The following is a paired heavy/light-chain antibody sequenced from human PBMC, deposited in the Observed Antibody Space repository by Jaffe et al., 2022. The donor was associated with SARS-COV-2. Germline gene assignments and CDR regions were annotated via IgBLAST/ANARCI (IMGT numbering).Heavy chain of an antibody. CDR2: IYYIGST. CDR1: GGSINSYY. CDR3: ARGIVGGIINWLPDY. D-gene: IGHD3-10*01. Sequence: QVQLQESGPGLVKPSETLSLTCTVSGGSINSYYWSWVRQPPGKGLEWIGYIYYIGSTNYNPSLKSRVTISLDTSKNQFALRLSSLTAADTAVYFCARGIVGGIINWLPDYWGQGTLVTVSS. V-gene: IGHV4-59*01. J-gene: IGHJ4*02.
Light chain of an antibody. Sequence: DVVMTQSPLSLPVTLGQPASISCRSSQSLVYSDGDTYLNWFQQRPGQSPRRLVYKVSIRDSGVPDRFSGSGSGTDFTLKISRVEAEDVGVYYCMQGTHWPPTFGPGTKVDIK. J-gene: IGKJ3*01. CDR3: MQGTHWPPT. V-gene: IGKV2-30*01. CDR2: KVS. CDR1: QSLVYSDGDTY.